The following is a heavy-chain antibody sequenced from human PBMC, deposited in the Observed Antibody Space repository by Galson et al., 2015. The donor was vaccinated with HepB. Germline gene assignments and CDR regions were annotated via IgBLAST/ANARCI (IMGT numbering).Heavy chain of an antibody. J-gene: IGHJ4*02. CDR2: INLSGDFT. V-gene: IGHV1-46*01. CDR1: RYPFTTYH. Sequence: SVKVSCKASRYPFTTYHIHWVRQPPGQGLEWMGVINLSGDFTNYTQTFQGRVTMTTDRSTTTVYMELRSLRSADTVLYFCARGMNSSDWSLDSWGQGTLVTVSS. D-gene: IGHD2-21*01. CDR3: ARGMNSSDWSLDS.